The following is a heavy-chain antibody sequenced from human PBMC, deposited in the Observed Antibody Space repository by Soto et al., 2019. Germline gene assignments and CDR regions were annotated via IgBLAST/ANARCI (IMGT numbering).Heavy chain of an antibody. Sequence: SETLSLTCAVYGGSFSGYYWSWIRQPPGKGLEWVGEINHSGSTNYNPSLKSRVTISVDTSKNQFSLKLSSVTAADTAVYYCARIGDYVAFDYWGQGTLVTVSS. D-gene: IGHD4-17*01. V-gene: IGHV4-34*01. CDR3: ARIGDYVAFDY. CDR1: GGSFSGYY. CDR2: INHSGST. J-gene: IGHJ4*02.